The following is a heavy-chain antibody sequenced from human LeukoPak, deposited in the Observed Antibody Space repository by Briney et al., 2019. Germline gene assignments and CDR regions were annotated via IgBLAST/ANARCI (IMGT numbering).Heavy chain of an antibody. Sequence: PSETLSLTCAVYGGSFSGYYWSWIRQPPGKGLEWIGEINHSGSTNYNPSLKSRVTISVDTSKNQFSLKLRSVTAADTALYASTSPKYYYESSGYSSLFDNWGQGTLVTVSS. V-gene: IGHV4-34*03. J-gene: IGHJ4*02. CDR1: GGSFSGYY. D-gene: IGHD3-22*01. CDR3: TSPKYYYESSGYSSLFDN. CDR2: INHSGST.